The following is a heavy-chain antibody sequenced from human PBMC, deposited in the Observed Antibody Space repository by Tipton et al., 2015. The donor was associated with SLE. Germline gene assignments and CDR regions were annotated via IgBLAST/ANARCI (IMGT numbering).Heavy chain of an antibody. J-gene: IGHJ4*02. CDR3: ARRGYSRDWYRGYFDY. CDR2: IYYSGST. V-gene: IGHV4-59*08. D-gene: IGHD6-19*01. Sequence: TLSLTCTVSGGSISSHYWSWIRQPPGKGLEWIGYIYYSGSTNYNPSLKSRVTISADTSNNQFSLKLSSVTAADTAVYYCARRGYSRDWYRGYFDYWGQGTLVAVSS. CDR1: GGSISSHY.